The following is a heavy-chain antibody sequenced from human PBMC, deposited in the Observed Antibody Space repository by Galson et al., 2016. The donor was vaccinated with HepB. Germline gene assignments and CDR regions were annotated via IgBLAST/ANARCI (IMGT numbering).Heavy chain of an antibody. Sequence: SLRLSCAASGFTVSRNHMSWVRQAPGKGPEWVSVMYNDGSTYYADTVKGRFTISRDNSKNTLYLQMDSLRDGDTAVDYCATDFGGWYPNWGQGTQVTVSS. J-gene: IGHJ4*02. CDR2: MYNDGST. CDR1: GFTVSRNH. V-gene: IGHV3-53*01. D-gene: IGHD6-19*01. CDR3: ATDFGGWYPN.